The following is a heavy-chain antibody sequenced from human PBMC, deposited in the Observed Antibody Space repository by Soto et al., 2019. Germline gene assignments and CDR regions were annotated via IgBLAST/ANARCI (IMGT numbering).Heavy chain of an antibody. J-gene: IGHJ3*02. CDR2: IIPIFGTA. D-gene: IGHD2-15*01. V-gene: IGHV1-69*01. CDR1: GGTFSSYA. CDR3: ARDIYCSGGSCYSGAFDI. Sequence: QVQLVQSGAEVKKPGSSVKVSCKASGGTFSSYAISWVRQAPGQGLEWMGGIIPIFGTANYAQKFQGRVTITAEESTSTAYMEVSSLRSEDTAVYYCARDIYCSGGSCYSGAFDIWGQGTMVTVSS.